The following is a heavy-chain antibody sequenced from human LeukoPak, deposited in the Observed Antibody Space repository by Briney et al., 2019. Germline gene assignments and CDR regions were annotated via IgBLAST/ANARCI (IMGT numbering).Heavy chain of an antibody. D-gene: IGHD6-13*01. Sequence: GGSLRLSCAASGLTFSNYGMHWVRQAPGKGLEWVAVISYDGSNKYYADSVKGRFTISRDNSKNTLYLQMNSLRAEDTAVYYCARTRPYSSSWLGYFDYWGQGTLVTVSS. CDR2: ISYDGSNK. CDR3: ARTRPYSSSWLGYFDY. CDR1: GLTFSNYG. J-gene: IGHJ4*02. V-gene: IGHV3-30*03.